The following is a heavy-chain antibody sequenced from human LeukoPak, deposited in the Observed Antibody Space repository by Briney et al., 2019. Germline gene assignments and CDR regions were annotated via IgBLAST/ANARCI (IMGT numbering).Heavy chain of an antibody. CDR2: INPSGGST. Sequence: GASVKVSCKASGYTFTSYGISWVRQAPGQGLEWMGIINPSGGSTSYAQKFQGRVTMTRDTSTSTVYMELSSLRSEDTAVYYCARVGGLYCGGDCYDYWGQGTLVTVSS. CDR3: ARVGGLYCGGDCYDY. CDR1: GYTFTSYG. V-gene: IGHV1-46*03. J-gene: IGHJ4*02. D-gene: IGHD2-21*01.